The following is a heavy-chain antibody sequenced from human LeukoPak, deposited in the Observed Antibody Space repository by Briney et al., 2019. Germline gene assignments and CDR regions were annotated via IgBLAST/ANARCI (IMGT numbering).Heavy chain of an antibody. J-gene: IGHJ4*02. Sequence: NSSETLSLTCTVSGGSISSSSSSYFWGWIRQSPGKGLEWIGTIHYSGSTYYNPSLKSRVTISVDTSKNQFSLKLTSVTAADTAVYYCARGRTNYYYGSGSFDYWGQGTLVTVSS. CDR1: GGSISSSSSSYF. V-gene: IGHV4-39*07. CDR2: IHYSGST. CDR3: ARGRTNYYYGSGSFDY. D-gene: IGHD3-10*01.